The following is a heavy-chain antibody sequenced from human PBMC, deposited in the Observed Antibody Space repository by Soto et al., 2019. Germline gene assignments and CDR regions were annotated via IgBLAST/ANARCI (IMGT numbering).Heavy chain of an antibody. V-gene: IGHV3-33*01. D-gene: IGHD2-21*02. Sequence: QVQLVESGGGMVQPGRSLRLSCAASGFTFSSYGMHWVRQAPGKGLEWVAVIWYDGSNKYYADSVKGRFTISRDNSKNTLYLQMNSLRAEDTAGYYCARDVMVTAMVMWYFDLWGRGTLVTVSS. CDR1: GFTFSSYG. CDR2: IWYDGSNK. CDR3: ARDVMVTAMVMWYFDL. J-gene: IGHJ2*01.